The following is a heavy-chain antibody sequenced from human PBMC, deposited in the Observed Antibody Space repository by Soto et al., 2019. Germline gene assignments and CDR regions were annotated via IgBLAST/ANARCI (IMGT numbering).Heavy chain of an antibody. CDR3: ARHGTYSSSLSQYSGMDV. CDR2: IVPMLGTP. D-gene: IGHD1-26*01. V-gene: IGHV1-69*01. CDR1: GGTFDNFI. J-gene: IGHJ6*02. Sequence: QVQLVQSGAEVKEPGSSVRVSCKASGGTFDNFIMNWVRQTPGQGLEWMGGIVPMLGTPTYAEKFKGRVTISATGSRRTMDREVTSLRSEDTAIYYCARHGTYSSSLSQYSGMDVWGQGTTVTVSS.